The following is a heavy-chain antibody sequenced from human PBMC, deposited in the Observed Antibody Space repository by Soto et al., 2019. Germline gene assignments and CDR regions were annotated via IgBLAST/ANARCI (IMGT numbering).Heavy chain of an antibody. CDR2: ISGSGGST. V-gene: IGHV3-23*01. CDR1: GFTFSSYA. D-gene: IGHD3-22*01. CDR3: AAGASFYYDSSRY. Sequence: GGSLRLSCAASGFTFSSYAMSWVRQAQGAGLEWVSAISGSGGSTYYADSVKGRFTISRDTSNSTLYLQMTSPRPDDDAAYYSAAGASFYYDSSRYWGQGTLVTVSS. J-gene: IGHJ4*02.